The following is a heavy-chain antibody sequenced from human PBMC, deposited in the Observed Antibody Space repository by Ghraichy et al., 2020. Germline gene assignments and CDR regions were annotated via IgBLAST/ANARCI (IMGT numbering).Heavy chain of an antibody. CDR3: ARGSWGRSSWYNWFDP. CDR2: ISSSSSYI. D-gene: IGHD6-13*01. J-gene: IGHJ5*02. Sequence: GGSLRLSCAASGFTFSSYSMNWVRQAPGKGLEWVSSISSSSSYIYYADSVKGRFTISRDNAKNSLYLQMNSLRAEDTAVYYCARGSWGRSSWYNWFDPWGQGTLVTVSS. V-gene: IGHV3-21*01. CDR1: GFTFSSYS.